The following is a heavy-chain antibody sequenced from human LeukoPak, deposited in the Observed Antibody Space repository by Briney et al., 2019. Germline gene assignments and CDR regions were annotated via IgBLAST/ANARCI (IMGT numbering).Heavy chain of an antibody. CDR2: ISGSGGST. D-gene: IGHD5-24*01. CDR3: ARETEMANLDY. Sequence: PGGSLRLSCAASGLTFSSYVMSWVRQAPGKGLEWVSAISGSGGSTYYADSVKGRFTISRDNAKKSLYLQMNSLRAEDTAVYYCARETEMANLDYWGQGTLVTVSS. J-gene: IGHJ4*02. CDR1: GLTFSSYV. V-gene: IGHV3-23*01.